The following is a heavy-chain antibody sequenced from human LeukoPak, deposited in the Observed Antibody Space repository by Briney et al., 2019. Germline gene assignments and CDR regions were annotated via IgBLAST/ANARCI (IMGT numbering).Heavy chain of an antibody. V-gene: IGHV4-34*01. Sequence: SETLSLTCAVYGGSFSGYYWSWIRQPPGKGLEWIGEINHSGSTNYNPSLKSRVTISVDTSKNQFSLKLSSVTAADTAVYYCARHGSIAAAGPWGQGTLVTVSS. CDR1: GGSFSGYY. D-gene: IGHD6-13*01. CDR3: ARHGSIAAAGP. J-gene: IGHJ5*02. CDR2: INHSGST.